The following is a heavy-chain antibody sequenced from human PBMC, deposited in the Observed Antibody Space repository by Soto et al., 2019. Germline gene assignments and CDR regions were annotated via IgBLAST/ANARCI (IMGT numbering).Heavy chain of an antibody. D-gene: IGHD2-21*02. CDR3: ARDHPVTGFDY. V-gene: IGHV4-59*01. Sequence: PSETLSLTCTVSGGSISSYYWSWIRQPPGKGLEWIGYIYYSGSTNYNPSLKSRVTISVDTSKNQFSLKLSSVTAADTAVYYFARDHPVTGFDYWGQGTLVTVS. J-gene: IGHJ4*02. CDR1: GGSISSYY. CDR2: IYYSGST.